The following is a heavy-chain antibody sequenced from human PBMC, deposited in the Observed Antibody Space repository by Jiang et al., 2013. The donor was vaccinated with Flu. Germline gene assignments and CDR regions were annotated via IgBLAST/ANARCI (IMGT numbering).Heavy chain of an antibody. V-gene: IGHV4-39*07. Sequence: GPGLVKPSETLSLTCTVSGGSISSTSFYWGWIRQSPGRGLEWIGSIYYSAGTQYNPSLKSRVTISADTSKNQFSLKLSSVTAADTAVYYCVNVDFWTGFGAHWGQGSLVTVSS. CDR1: GGSISSTSFY. D-gene: IGHD3/OR15-3a*01. CDR2: IYYSAGT. J-gene: IGHJ1*01. CDR3: VNVDFWTGFGAH.